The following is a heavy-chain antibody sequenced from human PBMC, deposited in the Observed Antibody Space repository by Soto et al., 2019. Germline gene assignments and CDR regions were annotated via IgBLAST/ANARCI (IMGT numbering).Heavy chain of an antibody. CDR3: ARFRIAAAGANWFDP. J-gene: IGHJ5*02. CDR1: GGSISSSSYY. D-gene: IGHD6-13*01. V-gene: IGHV4-39*01. CDR2: IYYSGST. Sequence: SETLSLTCTVSGGSISSSSYYWGWIRQPPGKGLEWIGSIYYSGSTYYNPSLKSRVTISVDTSKNQFSLKLSSVTAADTAVYYCARFRIAAAGANWFDPWGQGTLVTVS.